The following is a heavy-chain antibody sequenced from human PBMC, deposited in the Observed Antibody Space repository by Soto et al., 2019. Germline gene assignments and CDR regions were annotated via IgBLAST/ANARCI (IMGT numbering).Heavy chain of an antibody. D-gene: IGHD3-10*01. Sequence: AASVMVSCKASGNTFTSYDINWVRQATGHGLEWMGWINPNSGNIGYAQKFQGRVTMTRDTAIRTAYMEVSRLRSDDTAVYYCARGRASGSYYLLDYWGQGTLVTVSS. J-gene: IGHJ4*02. CDR1: GNTFTSYD. CDR2: INPNSGNI. V-gene: IGHV1-8*01. CDR3: ARGRASGSYYLLDY.